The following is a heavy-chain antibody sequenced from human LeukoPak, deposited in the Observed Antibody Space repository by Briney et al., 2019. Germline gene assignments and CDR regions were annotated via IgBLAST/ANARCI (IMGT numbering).Heavy chain of an antibody. CDR1: GFTFSNAW. Sequence: PGGSLRLSCAASGFTFSNAWMHWVRQGPGRGLEWVGRIRSKASGGAIDYAAPMKGRFTISRDDSKDTVYLQMNSLKTEDTAVYYCTTDSVFGVVKHALDIWGQGTMVTVSS. J-gene: IGHJ3*02. V-gene: IGHV3-15*01. CDR3: TTDSVFGVVKHALDI. CDR2: IRSKASGGAI. D-gene: IGHD3-3*01.